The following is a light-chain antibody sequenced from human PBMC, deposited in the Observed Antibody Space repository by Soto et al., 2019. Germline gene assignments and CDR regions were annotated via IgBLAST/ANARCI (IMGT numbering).Light chain of an antibody. CDR2: MVS. J-gene: IGKJ5*01. CDR3: MQGTHWPRA. CDR1: QSLVHSNGNTY. V-gene: IGKV2-30*02. Sequence: DVAVTQSPLSLPVTLGRPASISCRSSQSLVHSNGNTYLSWFQQRPGQSPRRLIYMVSNRDSGVPDRFSGSGSGADFTLKISRVEAEDVGVYYCMQGTHWPRAFGQGTRLEIK.